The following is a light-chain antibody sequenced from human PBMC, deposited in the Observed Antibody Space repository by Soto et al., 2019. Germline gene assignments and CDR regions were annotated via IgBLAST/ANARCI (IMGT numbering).Light chain of an antibody. V-gene: IGKV3-15*01. CDR1: QNIFNR. CDR3: QQYNRWSSIT. CDR2: GAS. Sequence: EIVMTQSPATLSVSPGERATISCRASQNIFNRVGWYQQKPGQAPRLLIYGASTRATDVPARFSGSGSGTEFPLTISSLRSEDFAVYYCQQYNRWSSITFGQGTRLEIK. J-gene: IGKJ5*01.